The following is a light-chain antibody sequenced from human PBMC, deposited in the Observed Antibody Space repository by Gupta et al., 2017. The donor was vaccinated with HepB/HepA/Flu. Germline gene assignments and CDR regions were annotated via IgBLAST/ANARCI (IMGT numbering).Light chain of an antibody. V-gene: IGKV3-11*01. CDR2: DTS. J-gene: IGKJ4*01. Sequence: VLTPSPATLSLSPGERATLSCRASQSVSIYLAWYQQKPGQAPRLLIYDTSNRATGIPARFSGSGSGTDFTLTISSLEPEDFAVYYCQQRSNWPLTFGGGTKVEIK. CDR1: QSVSIY. CDR3: QQRSNWPLT.